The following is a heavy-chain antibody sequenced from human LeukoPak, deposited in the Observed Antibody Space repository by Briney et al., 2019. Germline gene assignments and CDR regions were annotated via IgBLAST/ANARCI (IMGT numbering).Heavy chain of an antibody. Sequence: PSETLSLTCTVSGGSITSGSYYWTWTRQSAGGGLEWIGRVYMNGSTNYNPSLKSRVTISVDMSKNQFSLRLSSVTAADTAVYYCARHRGVGALTWGQGTLVTVSS. CDR1: GGSITSGSYY. J-gene: IGHJ5*02. D-gene: IGHD3-10*01. CDR2: VYMNGST. CDR3: ARHRGVGALT. V-gene: IGHV4-61*02.